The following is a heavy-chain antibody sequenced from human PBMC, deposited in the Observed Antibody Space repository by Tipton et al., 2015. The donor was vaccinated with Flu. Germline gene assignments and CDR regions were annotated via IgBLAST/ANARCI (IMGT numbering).Heavy chain of an antibody. CDR3: VRTHYCGSSDCYWGMDV. CDR1: GGSISSNNW. V-gene: IGHV4-4*02. Sequence: SLRLSCAVSGGSISSNNWWSWVRQSPGKGLDWIGEVYHSGGTNYKSSLKNRVSISVDKSKNQFSLRLTSVTAADTATYYCVRTHYCGSSDCYWGMDVWGQGTTVTVSS. CDR2: VYHSGGT. J-gene: IGHJ6*02. D-gene: IGHD2-21*01.